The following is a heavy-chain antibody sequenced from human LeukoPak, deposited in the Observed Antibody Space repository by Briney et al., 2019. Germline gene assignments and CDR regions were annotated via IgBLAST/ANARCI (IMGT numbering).Heavy chain of an antibody. Sequence: SETLSLTCAVYGGSFSGYYWSWIRQPPGKGLEWIGEINHSGSTNYNPSLKSRVTISVDTSKNQFSLKLSSVTAADTAVYYCARSRLGGIVVVLAARRLLFDYWGQGTLVTVSS. CDR1: GGSFSGYY. V-gene: IGHV4-34*01. CDR3: ARSRLGGIVVVLAARRLLFDY. D-gene: IGHD2-2*01. J-gene: IGHJ4*02. CDR2: INHSGST.